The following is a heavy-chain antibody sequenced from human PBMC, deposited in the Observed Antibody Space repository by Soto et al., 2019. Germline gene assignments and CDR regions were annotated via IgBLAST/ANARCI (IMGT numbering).Heavy chain of an antibody. J-gene: IGHJ4*02. CDR1: GFTFSSYE. Sequence: LRLSCAASGFTFSSYEMNWVRQAPGKGLEWVSYISTSGSTIYCADSVKGRFTISRDNAKNSLFLQMNSLRAEDTAVYYCAREAEQLFRIWDYWGQGTLVTVSS. D-gene: IGHD1-26*01. CDR3: AREAEQLFRIWDY. CDR2: ISTSGSTI. V-gene: IGHV3-48*03.